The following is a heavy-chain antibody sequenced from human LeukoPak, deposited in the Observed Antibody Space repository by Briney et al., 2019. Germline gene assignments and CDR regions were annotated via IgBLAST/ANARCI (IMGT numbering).Heavy chain of an antibody. D-gene: IGHD3-22*01. CDR3: ASCSSYYDSSGYLDY. V-gene: IGHV3-33*01. CDR2: IWYDGSNK. Sequence: GGSLRLSCAASGFTFSSYGMHWVRQAPGKGLEWVAVIWYDGSNKYYADSVKGRFTISRDKSKNTLYLQMNSLRAEDTAVYYCASCSSYYDSSGYLDYWGQGTLVTVSS. J-gene: IGHJ4*02. CDR1: GFTFSSYG.